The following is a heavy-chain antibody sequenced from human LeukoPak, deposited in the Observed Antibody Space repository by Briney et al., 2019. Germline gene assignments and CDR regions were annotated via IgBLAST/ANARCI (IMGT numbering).Heavy chain of an antibody. V-gene: IGHV2-5*02. Sequence: SGPTLVNPTQTLTLTCTFSGFSLTTRPVGVGWIRQPPGKALEWLASAYWDDDNRYNPSLKSRVTVTKDSSKNLVVLIMTNVDPMDTATYYCAHRRSGYNWNHGDFDYWGLGTLVTISS. J-gene: IGHJ4*02. CDR2: AYWDDDN. D-gene: IGHD1-14*01. CDR1: GFSLTTRPVG. CDR3: AHRRSGYNWNHGDFDY.